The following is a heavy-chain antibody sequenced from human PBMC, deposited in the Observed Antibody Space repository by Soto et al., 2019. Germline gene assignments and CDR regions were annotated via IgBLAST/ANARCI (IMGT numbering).Heavy chain of an antibody. CDR2: IRSKANDYAT. J-gene: IGHJ1*01. CDR3: TGGYCTGDTSYSGYFHH. Sequence: EVQLVQSGGGLVQPGGSLKLSCAASGFTFSGSTVHWVRQASGEGLQWVGRIRSKANDYATTYIASVKGRFTISRDDSRNTAYLQMSNQKTEHTAVYYCTGGYCTGDTSYSGYFHHWGQGALVTVFS. D-gene: IGHD2-8*02. CDR1: GFTFSGST. V-gene: IGHV3-73*02.